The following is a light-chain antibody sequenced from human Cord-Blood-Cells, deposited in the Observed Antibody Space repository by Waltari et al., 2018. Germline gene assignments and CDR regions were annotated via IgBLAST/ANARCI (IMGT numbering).Light chain of an antibody. J-gene: IGKJ1*01. CDR1: QSISSY. V-gene: IGKV1-39*01. Sequence: DIELTQSPSSLSASVGDRVTITCRASQSISSYLHWYQQKPGKAPKLLIYAASSLQTGVPSRFSGSGSGTDFTLTISSLQPENFATYYCQQSYSTPLDPDWTFGPGTKVEIK. CDR2: AAS. CDR3: QQSYSTPLDPDWT.